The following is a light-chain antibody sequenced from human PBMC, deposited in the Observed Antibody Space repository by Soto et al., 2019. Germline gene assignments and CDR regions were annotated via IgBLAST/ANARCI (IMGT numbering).Light chain of an antibody. CDR2: RTS. CDR3: QQYNNWPRAT. Sequence: EIVMTQSPATLSEAPGERATLSFRASQSISSNLAWYQQKPGQAPRLLMFRTSSRATGFPARFSGSGSGTEFNLTISSLQSEDFGVYYCQQYNNWPRATFGGGTKVDI. J-gene: IGKJ4*01. V-gene: IGKV3-15*01. CDR1: QSISSN.